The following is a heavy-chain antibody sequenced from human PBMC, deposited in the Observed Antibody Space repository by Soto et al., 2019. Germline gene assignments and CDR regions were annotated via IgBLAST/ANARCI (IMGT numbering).Heavy chain of an antibody. J-gene: IGHJ4*02. Sequence: PSETLSLTCTVSGGSISSYYWSWIRQPPGKGLEWIGYIYYSGSTNYNPSLKSRVTISVDTSKNQFSLKLSSVTAADTAVYYCARHAYXDYYFDYWGQGTLVTVSS. D-gene: IGHD4-17*01. CDR2: IYYSGST. CDR3: ARHAYXDYYFDY. CDR1: GGSISSYY. V-gene: IGHV4-59*08.